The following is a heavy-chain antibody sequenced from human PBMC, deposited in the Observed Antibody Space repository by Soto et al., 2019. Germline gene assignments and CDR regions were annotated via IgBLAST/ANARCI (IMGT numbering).Heavy chain of an antibody. CDR2: IDPSDSYT. V-gene: IGHV5-10-1*01. CDR3: ARRIAVADDYYYGMDV. D-gene: IGHD6-19*01. Sequence: PGESLKISCKCSGYSFTSYWSSWVRPLPGKGLEWMGRIDPSDSYTNYSPSFQGHVTISADKSISTAYLQWSSLRASDTAMYYFARRIAVADDYYYGMDVWGQGTTVNVSS. J-gene: IGHJ6*02. CDR1: GYSFTSYW.